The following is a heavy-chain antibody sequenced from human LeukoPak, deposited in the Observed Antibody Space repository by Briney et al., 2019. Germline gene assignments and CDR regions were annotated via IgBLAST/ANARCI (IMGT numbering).Heavy chain of an antibody. Sequence: GGSLRLSCAASGFPFNCYAMYWVRQAPGKGLEWVSGIFGSGGSAHYADSVKGRFTISRDNSKNTVYLQMNSLRAEDTAVYYCAKTTTGYSSGRYPGWPADYWGQGALVTVSS. V-gene: IGHV3-23*01. CDR3: AKTTTGYSSGRYPGWPADY. CDR2: IFGSGGSA. J-gene: IGHJ4*02. D-gene: IGHD6-19*01. CDR1: GFPFNCYA.